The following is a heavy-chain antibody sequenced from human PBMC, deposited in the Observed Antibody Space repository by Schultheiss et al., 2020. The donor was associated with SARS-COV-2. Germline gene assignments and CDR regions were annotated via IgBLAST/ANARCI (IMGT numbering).Heavy chain of an antibody. CDR3: ARGLPAARGYYYGMDV. V-gene: IGHV3-23*01. D-gene: IGHD2-2*01. Sequence: GGSLRLSCAASGFTFSNYAMNWVRQAPGKGPEWVSSISGSGVTTHYADSVKGRFTISRDNSKNTLFLQMNSLRAEDTAVYYCARGLPAARGYYYGMDVWGQGTTVTVSS. J-gene: IGHJ6*02. CDR1: GFTFSNYA. CDR2: ISGSGVTT.